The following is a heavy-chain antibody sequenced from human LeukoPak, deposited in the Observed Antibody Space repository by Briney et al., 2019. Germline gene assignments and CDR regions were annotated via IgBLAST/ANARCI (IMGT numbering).Heavy chain of an antibody. V-gene: IGHV4-59*01. D-gene: IGHD3-3*01. CDR2: IYYSGST. CDR1: GGSISSYY. CDR3: ARTNYDFWSGYYRDNWFDP. J-gene: IGHJ5*02. Sequence: SETLSLTCTVSGGSISSYYWSSIRQPPRKGLEWIGYIYYSGSTNYNPSLKSRVTISVDTSKNQFSLKLSSVTAADPAVYYCARTNYDFWSGYYRDNWFDPWGQGTLVTVSS.